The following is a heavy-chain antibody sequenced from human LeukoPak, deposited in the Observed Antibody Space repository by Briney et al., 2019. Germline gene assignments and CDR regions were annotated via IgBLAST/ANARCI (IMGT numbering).Heavy chain of an antibody. V-gene: IGHV1-8*01. J-gene: IGHJ4*02. D-gene: IGHD3-22*01. CDR3: ARGFHFSGYYYWVFDY. Sequence: ASVKVSCKASGYTFTSYDINWVRQATGQGLEWMGWMNPNSGNTGYAQKFQGRVTMTRNTSISTAYMELSSLRSEDTAVYYCARGFHFSGYYYWVFDYWGQGTLVTVSS. CDR2: MNPNSGNT. CDR1: GYTFTSYD.